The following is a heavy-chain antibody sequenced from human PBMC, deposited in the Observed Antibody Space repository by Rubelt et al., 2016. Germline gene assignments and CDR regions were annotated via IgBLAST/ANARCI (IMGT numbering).Heavy chain of an antibody. J-gene: IGHJ4*02. D-gene: IGHD3-16*01. CDR1: GFTFSSYS. CDR2: ISSSSSYI. CDR3: ARDRGETYYFDY. V-gene: IGHV3-21*01. Sequence: EVQLVESGGGLVKPGGSLRLSCAASGFTFSSYSMNWVRQAPGKGLEWVSSISSSSSYIYYADSVKGRFTISRDNAKNSLYLQMNSLRAEDTAVYYCARDRGETYYFDYWGQGTLVTVSS.